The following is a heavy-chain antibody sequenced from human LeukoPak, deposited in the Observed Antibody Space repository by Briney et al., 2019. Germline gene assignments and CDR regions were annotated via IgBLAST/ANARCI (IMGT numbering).Heavy chain of an antibody. CDR2: ISSDGKYK. Sequence: GGSLRLSCAASGFTFSSYSMNWVRQAPGKGLEWVAVISSDGKYKDYADSVKGRFTISRDNSKNTLYLQMNSLRAEDTALYYCARDRYYGSGRYNYFDYWGQGTLVTVSS. CDR3: ARDRYYGSGRYNYFDY. CDR1: GFTFSSYS. J-gene: IGHJ4*02. D-gene: IGHD3-10*01. V-gene: IGHV3-30*03.